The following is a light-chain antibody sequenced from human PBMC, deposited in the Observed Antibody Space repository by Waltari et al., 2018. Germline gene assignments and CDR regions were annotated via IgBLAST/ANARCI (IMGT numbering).Light chain of an antibody. CDR2: WAS. CDR1: QSLFYSSVNKHC. J-gene: IGKJ4*01. CDR3: QQYCSSPLT. V-gene: IGKV4-1*01. Sequence: DIVMTQSPYSLAVSLGERATFNCKSSQSLFYSSVNKHCLAWYQQKPGQPPKLLIYWASTRESGVPDRFSGSGSATDFTLTISSLQSEDVAVYSCQQYCSSPLTFGGGTKVEIK.